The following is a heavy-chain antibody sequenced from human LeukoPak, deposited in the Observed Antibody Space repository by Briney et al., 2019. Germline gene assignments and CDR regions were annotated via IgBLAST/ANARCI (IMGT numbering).Heavy chain of an antibody. J-gene: IGHJ4*02. CDR1: GFTFISSA. D-gene: IGHD4-11*01. V-gene: IGHV3-23*01. Sequence: GGSLRHSCAASGFTFISSAMSGVRQTPGKGLEWVSAISGSGGSTFYADSVKGRFTISRDNSKKTLYLQMNSLRAEDTAVYYCAKEDSNYFPLPAIDYWGQGTLVTVSS. CDR2: ISGSGGST. CDR3: AKEDSNYFPLPAIDY.